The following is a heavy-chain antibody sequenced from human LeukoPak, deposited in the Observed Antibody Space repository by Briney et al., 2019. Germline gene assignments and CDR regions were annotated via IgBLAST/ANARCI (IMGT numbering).Heavy chain of an antibody. CDR2: IYYSGST. CDR1: GGSISSYY. J-gene: IGHJ4*02. Sequence: PSETLSLTCTVSGGSISSYYWSWIRQPPRKGLEPTAYIYYSGSTNYNPSLKSRDTISVDTSKNQFSLKLSSVTAADTAVYYCARGQYDILTGYYTFFDYWGQGTLVTVSS. CDR3: ARGQYDILTGYYTFFDY. D-gene: IGHD3-9*01. V-gene: IGHV4-59*01.